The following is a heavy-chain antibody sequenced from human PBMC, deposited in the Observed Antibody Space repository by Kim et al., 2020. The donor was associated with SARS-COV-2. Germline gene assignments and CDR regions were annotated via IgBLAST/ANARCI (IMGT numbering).Heavy chain of an antibody. CDR2: ISHSGRP. D-gene: IGHD6-19*01. CDR1: GGSISSGTW. J-gene: IGHJ5*02. CDR3: AKFSADTMAMMWGRGGWLSIAVVNSLTRYSLKRTSVTAAEAAMQCCAKFSADNMAMMWERGGWFDP. Sequence: SETLSLTCAVSGGSISSGTWWSWVRQAPGKGLEWIGEISHSGRPNYHPSLKSRITISVDNSNNQLSLKLTSVTAADTAIYFCAKFSADTMAMMWGRGGWLSIAVVNSLTRYSLKRTSVTAAEAAMQCCAKFSADNMAMMWERGGWFDPGGQGILVTVSS. V-gene: IGHV4-4*02.